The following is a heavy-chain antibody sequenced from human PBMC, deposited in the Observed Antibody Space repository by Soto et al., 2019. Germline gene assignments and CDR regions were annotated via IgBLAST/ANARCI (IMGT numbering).Heavy chain of an antibody. CDR3: ARAGSSWYWFDP. CDR2: IFYSGST. CDR1: GGSISSSSYY. V-gene: IGHV4-39*07. D-gene: IGHD6-13*01. J-gene: IGHJ5*02. Sequence: PSETLSLTCTVSGGSISSSSYYWGWIRQPPGKGLEWIGSIFYSGSTNYNPSLKSRVTISVDTSKNQFSLKLSSVTAADTAVYYCARAGSSWYWFDPWGQGTLVTVSS.